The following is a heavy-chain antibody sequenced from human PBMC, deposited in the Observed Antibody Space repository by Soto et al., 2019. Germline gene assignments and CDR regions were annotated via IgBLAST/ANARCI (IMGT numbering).Heavy chain of an antibody. CDR2: IYYSGST. CDR1: GGSISSGGYY. CDR3: ARHETEYISTCCYPPRYYYMAV. D-gene: IGHD2-2*01. Sequence: QVQLQESGPGLVKPSQTLSLTCTVSGGSISSGGYYWSWIRQHPGKGLEWIGYIYYSGSTYYNPSLKSRVTISASTLQNQFPLKLSGGTAADTVAYYCARHETEYISTCCYPPRYYYMAVRVKGTTDTDS. J-gene: IGHJ6*03. V-gene: IGHV4-31*03.